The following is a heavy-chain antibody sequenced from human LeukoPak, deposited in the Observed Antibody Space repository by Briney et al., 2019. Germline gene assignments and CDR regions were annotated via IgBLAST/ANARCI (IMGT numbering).Heavy chain of an antibody. Sequence: GGSLRLSCAASGFTYSDHYLDWVRQAPGKGLEWVGRARNKANSYTTEYAASVKGRFTISRDDSKNSLYLQKNSLKAEDTAVYYCAKDWGSGRYMDVWGKGTTVTVSS. V-gene: IGHV3-72*01. CDR3: AKDWGSGRYMDV. CDR1: GFTYSDHY. J-gene: IGHJ6*03. D-gene: IGHD3-10*01. CDR2: ARNKANSYTT.